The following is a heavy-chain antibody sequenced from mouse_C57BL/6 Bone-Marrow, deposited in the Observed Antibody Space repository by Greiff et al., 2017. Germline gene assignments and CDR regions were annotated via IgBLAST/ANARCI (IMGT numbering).Heavy chain of an antibody. CDR3: ARDLRLRYFDY. J-gene: IGHJ2*01. V-gene: IGHV1-26*01. D-gene: IGHD2-4*01. Sequence: EVQLQQSGPELVKPGASVKISCKASGYTFTDYYMNWVKQSHGKSLEWIGDINPNNGGTSTNQKFKGKATLTVDKSTSTAYMELRRRSSEDSAVSYCARDLRLRYFDYWGQGTTLTVSS. CDR1: GYTFTDYY. CDR2: INPNNGGT.